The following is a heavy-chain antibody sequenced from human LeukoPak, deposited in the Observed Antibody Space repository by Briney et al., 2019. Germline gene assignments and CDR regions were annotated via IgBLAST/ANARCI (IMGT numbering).Heavy chain of an antibody. CDR1: DGSISSALYY. V-gene: IGHV4-61*02. D-gene: IGHD2-2*01. CDR3: AGGSTSAYYYYMDV. CDR2: IYTSGST. Sequence: SQTLSPTCTVSDGSISSALYYWSWIRQPAGKGLEWIGRIYTSGSTNYNPSLKSRVTMSVDTSKNQFSLKLSSVTAADTAVYYCAGGSTSAYYYYMDVWGKGTTVTVSS. J-gene: IGHJ6*03.